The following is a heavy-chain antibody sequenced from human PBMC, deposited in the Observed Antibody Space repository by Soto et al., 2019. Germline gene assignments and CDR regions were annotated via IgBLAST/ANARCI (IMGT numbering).Heavy chain of an antibody. CDR2: ISSSSSYI. Sequence: PGGSLRLSCAASGFTFSSYSMNWVRQAPGKGLEWVSSISSSSSYIYYADSVKGRFTISRDNAKNSLYLQMNSLRAEDTAVYYCASGLNYGNAFDIWGQGTMVTVSS. CDR1: GFTFSSYS. V-gene: IGHV3-21*01. D-gene: IGHD4-17*01. CDR3: ASGLNYGNAFDI. J-gene: IGHJ3*02.